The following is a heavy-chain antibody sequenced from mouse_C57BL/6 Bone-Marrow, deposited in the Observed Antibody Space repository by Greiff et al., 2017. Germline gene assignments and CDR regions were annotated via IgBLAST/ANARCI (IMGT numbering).Heavy chain of an antibody. CDR3: AREGLYYSNYGDY. Sequence: QVQLKQPGAELVKPGASVKLSCKASGYTFTSYWMHWVKQRPGQGLEWIGMIHPNSGSTNYNEKFKSKATLTVDKSSSTAYMQLSSLTSEDAAVYYCAREGLYYSNYGDYWGRGTTPTVSS. V-gene: IGHV1-64*01. CDR1: GYTFTSYW. J-gene: IGHJ2*01. CDR2: IHPNSGST. D-gene: IGHD2-5*01.